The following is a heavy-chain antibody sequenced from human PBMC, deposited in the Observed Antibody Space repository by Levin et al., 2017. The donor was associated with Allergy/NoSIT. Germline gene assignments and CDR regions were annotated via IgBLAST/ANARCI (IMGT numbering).Heavy chain of an antibody. V-gene: IGHV3-66*01. CDR1: GFTVSSNY. CDR3: ARDQNGDYYFDY. Sequence: GGSLRLSCAASGFTVSSNYMSWVRQAPGKGLEWVSVIYSGGSTYYADSVKGRFTISRDNSKNTLYLQMNSLRAEDTAVYYCARDQNGDYYFDYWGQGTLVTVSS. J-gene: IGHJ4*02. D-gene: IGHD4-17*01. CDR2: IYSGGST.